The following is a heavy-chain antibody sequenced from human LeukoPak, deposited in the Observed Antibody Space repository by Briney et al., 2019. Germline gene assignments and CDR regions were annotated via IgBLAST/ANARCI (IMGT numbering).Heavy chain of an antibody. CDR2: ISSSSSYI. Sequence: GGSLRLSCAASGFTFSSYSMNWVRQAPGKGLEWVSSISSSSSYIYYADSVKGRFTISRDNAKNSLYLQMNSLRAEDTAVYYCARVSRRGYNSPADYWGQGTLVTVSS. CDR3: ARVSRRGYNSPADY. V-gene: IGHV3-21*04. CDR1: GFTFSSYS. J-gene: IGHJ4*02. D-gene: IGHD5-18*01.